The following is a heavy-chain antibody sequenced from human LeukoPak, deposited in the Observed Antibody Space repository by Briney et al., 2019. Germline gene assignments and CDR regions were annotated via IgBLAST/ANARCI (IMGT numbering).Heavy chain of an antibody. Sequence: ASVKVSCKASVYTFTSYGISWVRQAPGQGLEWMGWISAYNGNTNYAQKLQGRVTMTTDTSTSTAYMELRSLRSDDTAVYYCAREVLTYYYGSGSAYYFDYWGQGTLVTVSS. D-gene: IGHD3-10*01. V-gene: IGHV1-18*04. J-gene: IGHJ4*02. CDR1: VYTFTSYG. CDR2: ISAYNGNT. CDR3: AREVLTYYYGSGSAYYFDY.